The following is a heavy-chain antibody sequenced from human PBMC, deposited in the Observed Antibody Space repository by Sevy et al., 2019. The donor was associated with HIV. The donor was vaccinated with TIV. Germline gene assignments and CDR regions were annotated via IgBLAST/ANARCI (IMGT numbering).Heavy chain of an antibody. J-gene: IGHJ4*02. CDR1: GFTFSSYA. Sequence: WGSLRLSCAASGFTFSSYAMHWVRQAPGKGLEWVAVISYDGSNKYYADSVKGRFTISRDNSKNTLYLQMNSLRAEDTAVYYCARDAPDVVVVTAIRSYYFDYWGQGTLVTVSS. D-gene: IGHD2-21*02. CDR2: ISYDGSNK. CDR3: ARDAPDVVVVTAIRSYYFDY. V-gene: IGHV3-30-3*01.